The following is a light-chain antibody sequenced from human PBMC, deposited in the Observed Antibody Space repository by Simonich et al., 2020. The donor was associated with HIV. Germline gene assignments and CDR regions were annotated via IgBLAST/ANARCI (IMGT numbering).Light chain of an antibody. Sequence: QSALTQPRSVSGSPGQSVTISCTGTSSDVGGYNYVSWYPQHPGKPPKLMIYDVNNRPSGVPDRFSGSKSGNTASLTISGLQAEDEADYYCCSYAGSYTLFGGGTKLTVL. J-gene: IGLJ2*01. V-gene: IGLV2-11*01. CDR1: SSDVGGYNY. CDR2: DVN. CDR3: CSYAGSYTL.